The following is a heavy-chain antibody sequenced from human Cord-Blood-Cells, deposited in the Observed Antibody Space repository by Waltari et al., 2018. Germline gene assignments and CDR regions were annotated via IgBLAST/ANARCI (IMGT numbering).Heavy chain of an antibody. CDR3: ARVYCSGGSCYSFDY. CDR1: GYTYTRYY. Sequence: QVPLVQSGAEVKKPGASVKVSCKASGYTYTRYYMPWVRQPPGQGLEWMGIINPSGGSTSYAQKFQGRVTMTRDTSTSTVYMELSSLRSEDTAVYYCARVYCSGGSCYSFDYWGQGTLVTVSS. CDR2: INPSGGST. J-gene: IGHJ4*02. V-gene: IGHV1-46*01. D-gene: IGHD2-15*01.